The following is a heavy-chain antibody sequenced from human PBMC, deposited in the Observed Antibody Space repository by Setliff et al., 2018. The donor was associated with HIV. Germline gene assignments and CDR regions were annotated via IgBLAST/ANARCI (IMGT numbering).Heavy chain of an antibody. Sequence: QTGGSLRLSCAASGFTFNTYSMNWVRQAPGKGLEWVSYISSGSRTIYYADSVKGRFTISRDNAKNSLFLQMSRLRVEDTARYYCARDPEPTGFSGSFGYWGQGTLVTVSS. V-gene: IGHV3-48*01. D-gene: IGHD1-26*01. J-gene: IGHJ4*02. CDR2: ISSGSRTI. CDR1: GFTFNTYS. CDR3: ARDPEPTGFSGSFGY.